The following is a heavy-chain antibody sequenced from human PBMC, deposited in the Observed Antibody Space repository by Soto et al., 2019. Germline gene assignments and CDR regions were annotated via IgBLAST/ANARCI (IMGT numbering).Heavy chain of an antibody. CDR2: ISHSGST. Sequence: QVQLQESGPGLVKPSQTLSLTCTVSGGSISSSAYYWSWIRQHPGKGLERIGCISHSGSTYYNPALKSRAIISVDTSKNQFSLSLTSVTAADTAVYYCAREYTYGSNFFDCWGQGALVTVSS. V-gene: IGHV4-31*03. CDR1: GGSISSSAYY. J-gene: IGHJ4*02. CDR3: AREYTYGSNFFDC. D-gene: IGHD5-18*01.